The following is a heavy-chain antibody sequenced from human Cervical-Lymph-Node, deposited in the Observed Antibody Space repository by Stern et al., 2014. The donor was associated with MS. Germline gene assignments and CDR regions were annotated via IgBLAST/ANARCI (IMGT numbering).Heavy chain of an antibody. J-gene: IGHJ4*02. CDR2: INPHTGDT. V-gene: IGHV1-2*02. D-gene: IGHD2-15*01. CDR1: GYNFIDYY. Sequence: QVQLGQSGAALRKPGASVEVSCEASGYNFIDYYIHWVRQAPGQGLEWVGWINPHTGDTRYAQKFLGRVAMTRDTSINTAYLELNSLTSDDKAFYYCTRGRGTLLYLHWGQGTLITVSS. CDR3: TRGRGTLLYLH.